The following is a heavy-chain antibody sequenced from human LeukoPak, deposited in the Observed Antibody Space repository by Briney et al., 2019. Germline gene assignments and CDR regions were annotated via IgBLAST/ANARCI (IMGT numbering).Heavy chain of an antibody. CDR1: GFTFNSYS. D-gene: IGHD2-2*01. CDR2: ISSSSRV. V-gene: IGHV3-48*02. CDR3: ARDKYCSDTNCYGTSFEY. J-gene: IGHJ4*02. Sequence: GGSLRFSCAASGFTFNSYSMNWVRQAPGKGLEWVSYISSSSRVYYADSVKGRFTVSRDNAKNSLFLQMNSLSDEDTAVYYCARDKYCSDTNCYGTSFEYWGQGTLVTVSS.